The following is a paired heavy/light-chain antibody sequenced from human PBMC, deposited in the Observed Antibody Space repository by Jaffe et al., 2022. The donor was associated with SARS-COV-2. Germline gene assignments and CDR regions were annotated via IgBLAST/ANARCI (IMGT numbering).Light chain of an antibody. Sequence: SYELTQPPSVSVSPGQTASITCSGDKLGDNYAAWYQQKAGQSPVLVIYQDTKRPSGIPERFSGSTSGNTATLTISGTQGMDEADYYCQAWDRTTVLFGGGTKLTVL. CDR3: QAWDRTTVL. V-gene: IGLV3-1*01. CDR2: QDT. CDR1: KLGDNY. J-gene: IGLJ2*01.
Heavy chain of an antibody. CDR2: INPRGDYT. J-gene: IGHJ5*02. D-gene: IGHD4-17*01. CDR3: AREGRAIYGSTLAQNWFDP. CDR1: GYTFTNYY. Sequence: QVQLVQSGAEVKEPGASVKVSCRTSGYTFTNYYIHWVRQAPGQGLEWMGIINPRGDYTGYAPQLQGRLTMTRDTSTSTIYMELSSLRSDDTAVYYCAREGRAIYGSTLAQNWFDPWGQGTLITVS. V-gene: IGHV1-46*04.